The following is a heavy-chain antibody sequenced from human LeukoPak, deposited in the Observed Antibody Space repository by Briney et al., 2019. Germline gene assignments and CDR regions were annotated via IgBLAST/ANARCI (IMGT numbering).Heavy chain of an antibody. J-gene: IGHJ4*02. Sequence: GGSLRLSCAASGFTFSSYSMNWVRQAPGKGLEWVSYISSSSSTIYYADSVKGRFTISRDNAKNSLNLQMNSLRDEDTAVYYCMGSRTYYYDSSGYSEYWGKGPLVVVFS. CDR1: GFTFSSYS. CDR2: ISSSSSTI. V-gene: IGHV3-48*02. D-gene: IGHD3-22*01. CDR3: MGSRTYYYDSSGYSEY.